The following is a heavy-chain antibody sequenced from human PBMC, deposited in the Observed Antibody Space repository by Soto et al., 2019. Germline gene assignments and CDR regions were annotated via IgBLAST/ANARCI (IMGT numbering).Heavy chain of an antibody. Sequence: ASVKVYSKASGYTFTSYGNSRVRHAHGQGLEWMGWLCAYNGTTICAQNLHGRVTMTTVTSTSTAYVELRSLRSDDTAVYYCARDYCAVVPASPNPDALDIWGQAKMGT. V-gene: IGHV1-18*04. CDR2: LCAYNGTT. CDR3: ARDYCAVVPASPNPDALDI. CDR1: GYTFTSYG. J-gene: IGHJ3*02. D-gene: IGHD2-2*01.